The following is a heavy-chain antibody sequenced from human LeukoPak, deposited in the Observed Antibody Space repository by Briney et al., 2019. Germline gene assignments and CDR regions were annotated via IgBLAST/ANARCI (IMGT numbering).Heavy chain of an antibody. Sequence: PGGSLRLSCAASGFTFSDYYMSWIRQAPGKGLEWVSYISSSGSTIYYADSVKGRFTISRDNAKNSLYLQMNSLRAEDTAVYYCASVHPGGWLQFFDYWGQGTLVTVSS. J-gene: IGHJ4*02. V-gene: IGHV3-11*01. CDR3: ASVHPGGWLQFFDY. CDR1: GFTFSDYY. D-gene: IGHD5-12*01. CDR2: ISSSGSTI.